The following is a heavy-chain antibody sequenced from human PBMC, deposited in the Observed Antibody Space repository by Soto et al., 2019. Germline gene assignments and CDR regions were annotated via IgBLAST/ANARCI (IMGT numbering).Heavy chain of an antibody. CDR1: GGSFSGYY. J-gene: IGHJ6*02. V-gene: IGHV4-34*01. D-gene: IGHD3-3*01. CDR2: INHSGST. Sequence: SETLSLTCAVYGGSFSGYYWSWIRQPPGKGLEWIGEINHSGSTNYNPSLKSRVTISVDTSKNQFSLKLSSVTAADTAVYYCASGSGYYRYYYYGTDVWGQGTTVTVSS. CDR3: ASGSGYYRYYYYGTDV.